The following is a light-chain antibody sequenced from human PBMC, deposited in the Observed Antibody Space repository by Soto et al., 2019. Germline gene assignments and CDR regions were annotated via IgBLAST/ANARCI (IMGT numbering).Light chain of an antibody. J-gene: IGLJ1*01. V-gene: IGLV2-14*03. CDR3: SSYTRSRPRV. CDR1: SSDVGAYDY. CDR2: EVS. Sequence: QSVLTQPASVSGSPGQSITISCTGTSSDVGAYDYVSWYQQHPDKAPKLMIYEVSNRPSGVSNRFSGSKSVNTATLTISGLQAEDEADYYCSSYTRSRPRVFGIGTKVTF.